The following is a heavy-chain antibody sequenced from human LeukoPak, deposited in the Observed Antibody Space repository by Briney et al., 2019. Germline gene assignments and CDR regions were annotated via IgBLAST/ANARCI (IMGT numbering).Heavy chain of an antibody. CDR3: ASRHCSGGDCYFAGADPFDH. V-gene: IGHV3-53*01. CDR1: GFTVSSTY. Sequence: GGSLRLSCAASGFTVSSTYMSWVRQAPGKGLEWVSVIYKDGKIYYIDSVKGRFTISRDTSKNTLYLQMNSLRVEDTAVYYCASRHCSGGDCYFAGADPFDHWGQGTLVTVSS. J-gene: IGHJ4*02. CDR2: IYKDGKI. D-gene: IGHD2-21*01.